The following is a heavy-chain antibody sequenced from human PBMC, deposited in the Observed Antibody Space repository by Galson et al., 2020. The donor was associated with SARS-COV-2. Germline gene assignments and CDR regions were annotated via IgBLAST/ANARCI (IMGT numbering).Heavy chain of an antibody. CDR3: ARRQSDYDYIWVSYRSQVGYFDY. CDR2: IYWDDDK. Sequence: SGPTLVKPTQTLTLTCTFSGFSLNTDEVGVGWIRQPPGEALEWLALIYWDDDKRYSPSLKSRLTITKDTSKNQVVLTMTNMDPLDTATYYYARRQSDYDYIWVSYRSQVGYFDYWGQGTLVTVSS. J-gene: IGHJ4*02. D-gene: IGHD3-16*02. CDR1: GFSLNTDEVG. V-gene: IGHV2-5*02.